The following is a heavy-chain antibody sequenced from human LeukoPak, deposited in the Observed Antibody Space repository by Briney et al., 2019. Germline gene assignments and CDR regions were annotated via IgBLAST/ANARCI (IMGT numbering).Heavy chain of an antibody. D-gene: IGHD3-3*01. CDR3: ASHPNFWSGYGRGNWFDP. CDR1: GGSISSYY. CDR2: IYTSGST. J-gene: IGHJ5*02. V-gene: IGHV4-4*07. Sequence: PSETLSLTCTVSGGSISSYYWSWIRQPAGKGLEWIGRIYTSGSTNYNPSLKSRVTMSVDTSKNQFSLKLSSVTAADTAVYYCASHPNFWSGYGRGNWFDPWGQGTLVTVSS.